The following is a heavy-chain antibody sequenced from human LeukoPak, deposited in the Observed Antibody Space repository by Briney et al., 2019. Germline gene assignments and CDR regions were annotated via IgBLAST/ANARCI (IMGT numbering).Heavy chain of an antibody. CDR1: GYTFTGYY. V-gene: IGHV1-2*02. Sequence: ASVKVSCKASGYTFTGYYMHCVRQAPGQGLEWMGWINPNSGGTNYAQKFQGRVTMTRDTSISTAYMELSRLRSDDTAVYYCARSHRVQLERGTGLGYWGQGTLVTVSS. CDR2: INPNSGGT. CDR3: ARSHRVQLERGTGLGY. D-gene: IGHD1-1*01. J-gene: IGHJ4*02.